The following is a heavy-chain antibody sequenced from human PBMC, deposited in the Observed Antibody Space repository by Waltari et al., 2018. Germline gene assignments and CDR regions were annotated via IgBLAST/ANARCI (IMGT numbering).Heavy chain of an antibody. CDR1: GFTFSSYA. J-gene: IGHJ4*02. CDR2: ISGSGGST. CDR3: AKDLLRYFDQLDY. V-gene: IGHV3-23*04. D-gene: IGHD3-9*01. Sequence: EVQLVESGGGLVQPGGSLRLSCAASGFTFSSYAMSWVRQAPGNGLEWVSAISGSGGSTYYADSVKGRFTISRDNSKNTVYVQMKRLRTEDTAVYYCAKDLLRYFDQLDYWGQGTLVTVSS.